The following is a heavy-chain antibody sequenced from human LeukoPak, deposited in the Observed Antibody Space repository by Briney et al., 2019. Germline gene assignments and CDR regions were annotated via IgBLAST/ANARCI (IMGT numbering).Heavy chain of an antibody. Sequence: PGGSLRLSCAASGFTFSSYAMGWVRQAPGKGLEWVSAISGSGVSTDYADSVKGRFTISRDNSKNTLYLLMNTLGAEDTAVYYCAKFMGSIAAAGSDYWGQGTLVTVSS. CDR3: AKFMGSIAAAGSDY. J-gene: IGHJ4*02. CDR1: GFTFSSYA. V-gene: IGHV3-23*01. D-gene: IGHD6-13*01. CDR2: ISGSGVST.